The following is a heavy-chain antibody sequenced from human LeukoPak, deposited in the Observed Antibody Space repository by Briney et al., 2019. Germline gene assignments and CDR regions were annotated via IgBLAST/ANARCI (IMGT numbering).Heavy chain of an antibody. CDR2: ISYDGSNK. J-gene: IGHJ4*02. CDR3: ARGLNLYYFDY. Sequence: PGRSLRLSCAASGFTFSSYAMHWVRQAPGKGLEWVAVISYDGSNKYYADSVKGRFTTSRDNSKNTLYLQMNSLRAEDTAVYYCARGLNLYYFDYWGQGTLVTVSS. CDR1: GFTFSSYA. V-gene: IGHV3-30*04. D-gene: IGHD1-14*01.